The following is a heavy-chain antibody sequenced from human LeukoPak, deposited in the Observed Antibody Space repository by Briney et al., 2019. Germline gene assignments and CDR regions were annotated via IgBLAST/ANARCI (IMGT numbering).Heavy chain of an antibody. Sequence: ASVKVSCKASGYTFTSYGISWVRRAPGQGLEWMGWISAYNGNTNYAQKLQGRVTMTTDTSTSTAYMELRSLRSDDTAVYYCARVGIYCSSTSCYASDFDYWGQGTLVTVPS. CDR2: ISAYNGNT. D-gene: IGHD2-2*01. CDR3: ARVGIYCSSTSCYASDFDY. V-gene: IGHV1-18*01. J-gene: IGHJ4*02. CDR1: GYTFTSYG.